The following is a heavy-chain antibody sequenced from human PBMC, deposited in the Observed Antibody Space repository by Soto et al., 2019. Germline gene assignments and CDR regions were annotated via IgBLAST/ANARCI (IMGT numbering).Heavy chain of an antibody. CDR3: AALGLEMATIVDY. Sequence: QMQLVQSGPEVKKPGTSVKVSCKASGFTFTSSAVQWVRQARGQRLEWIGWIVVGSGHTNYAQKFQERVTITRDMSTSTAYMELSSLRSEDTAVYYCAALGLEMATIVDYWGQGTLVTVSS. V-gene: IGHV1-58*01. D-gene: IGHD5-12*01. CDR1: GFTFTSSA. CDR2: IVVGSGHT. J-gene: IGHJ4*02.